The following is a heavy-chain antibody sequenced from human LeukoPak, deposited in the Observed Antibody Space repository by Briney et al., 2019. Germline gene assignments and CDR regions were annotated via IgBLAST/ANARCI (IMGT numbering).Heavy chain of an antibody. V-gene: IGHV3-30-3*01. Sequence: GGSLRLSCAASGFTSSSYAMHWVRQAPGKGLEWVAVISYDGSNKYYADSVKGRFTISRDNSKNTLYLQMNSLRAEDTAVYYCARGRSSGWDYFDYWGQGTLVTVSS. J-gene: IGHJ4*02. CDR1: GFTSSSYA. CDR3: ARGRSSGWDYFDY. CDR2: ISYDGSNK. D-gene: IGHD6-19*01.